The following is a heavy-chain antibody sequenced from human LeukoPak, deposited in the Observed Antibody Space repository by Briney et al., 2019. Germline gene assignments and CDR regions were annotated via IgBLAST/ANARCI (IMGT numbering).Heavy chain of an antibody. J-gene: IGHJ4*02. Sequence: ASVKVSCKASGYTFTCYYMHWVRQAPGQGLEWMGRINPNSGGTNYAQKFQGRVTMTRDTSISTAYMELSRLRSDDTAVYYLSRGKYYYDSSGPTPAGYWGQGTLVTVSS. D-gene: IGHD3-22*01. CDR1: GYTFTCYY. CDR3: SRGKYYYDSSGPTPAGY. CDR2: INPNSGGT. V-gene: IGHV1-2*06.